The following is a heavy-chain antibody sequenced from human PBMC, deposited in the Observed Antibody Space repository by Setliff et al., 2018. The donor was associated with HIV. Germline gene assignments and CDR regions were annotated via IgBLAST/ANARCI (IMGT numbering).Heavy chain of an antibody. CDR2: IYTSGSI. J-gene: IGHJ5*02. CDR3: AREDGEYTSSPRWFDP. D-gene: IGHD6-13*01. Sequence: PSETLSLTCTVSGGSISRGSYYWSWIRQPAGKGLEWIGRIYTSGSIHYNPSLKSRVTVSVDMSKNQFSLKVSSVNAPDTAVYFCAREDGEYTSSPRWFDPWGQGTQVTVSS. CDR1: GGSISRGSYY. V-gene: IGHV4-61*02.